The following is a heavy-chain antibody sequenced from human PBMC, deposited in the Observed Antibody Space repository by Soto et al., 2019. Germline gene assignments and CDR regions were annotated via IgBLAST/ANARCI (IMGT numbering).Heavy chain of an antibody. D-gene: IGHD6-19*01. Sequence: GGSLRLSCAASGFTFSSSAMSWVRQAPGKGLQWVSIISASGGTTYYADSVEGRFTISRDKSNNTLYLQMNSLRVEDTAIYYCATLHSSAWYFFDYSGQGTLVTVSS. CDR1: GFTFSSSA. CDR3: ATLHSSAWYFFDY. J-gene: IGHJ4*02. V-gene: IGHV3-23*01. CDR2: ISASGGTT.